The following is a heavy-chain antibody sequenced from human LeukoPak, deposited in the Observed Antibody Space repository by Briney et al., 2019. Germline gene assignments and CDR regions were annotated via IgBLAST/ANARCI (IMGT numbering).Heavy chain of an antibody. CDR1: GLTFSSSW. D-gene: IGHD5-18*01. CDR3: ARDLAYSRLDY. V-gene: IGHV3-7*01. Sequence: GGSLRLSCAVCGLTFSSSWMDGVREARGKGLEWVASINPDGNKKYSADSVKGRFTISRDNAENSLYLQMNSLRVEDTAFYYCARDLAYSRLDYWGQGMLVTVSS. CDR2: INPDGNKK. J-gene: IGHJ4*02.